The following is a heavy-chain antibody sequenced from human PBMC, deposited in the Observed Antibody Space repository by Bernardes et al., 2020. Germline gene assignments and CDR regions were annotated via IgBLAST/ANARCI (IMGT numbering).Heavy chain of an antibody. CDR1: GGSISNSY. CDR3: ARGLVGPPYWYFDL. CDR2: FYNSGRT. V-gene: IGHV4-59*01. J-gene: IGHJ2*01. D-gene: IGHD1-26*01. Sequence: SETLSLTCTVSGGSISNSYWNWIRQSPGKGLEWIGYFYNSGRTNSNPSLKSRVTISVDTSKNQFSLRLTSVTAADTALYYCARGLVGPPYWYFDLWGRGTLVTVSS.